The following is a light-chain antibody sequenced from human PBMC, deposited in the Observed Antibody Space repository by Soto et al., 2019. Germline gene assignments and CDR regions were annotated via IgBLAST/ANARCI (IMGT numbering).Light chain of an antibody. CDR3: QQSYSTPIA. CDR2: AAS. CDR1: QSISIY. V-gene: IGKV1-39*01. J-gene: IGKJ5*01. Sequence: DLVIRQSPHTLSASVGDRVTITCRASQSISIYLNWYQLKPGKAPNLLIYAASSLQSGVPSRFSGSGSGTDFTLTISSLQPDDFATYYCQQSYSTPIAFGHGTRVEIK.